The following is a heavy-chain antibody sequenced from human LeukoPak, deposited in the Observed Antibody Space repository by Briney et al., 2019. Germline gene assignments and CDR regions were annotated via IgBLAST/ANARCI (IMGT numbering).Heavy chain of an antibody. D-gene: IGHD3-22*01. CDR2: ISSSSSYI. Sequence: GGSLRLSCAASGFIFSSYSINWVRQAPGKGLEWVSSISSSSSYIYYADSVKGRFTISRDNAKNSLYLQMNSLRAEDTAVYYCARDIRWYDSSGYYYEETDYWGQGTLVTVSS. V-gene: IGHV3-21*01. CDR1: GFIFSSYS. J-gene: IGHJ4*02. CDR3: ARDIRWYDSSGYYYEETDY.